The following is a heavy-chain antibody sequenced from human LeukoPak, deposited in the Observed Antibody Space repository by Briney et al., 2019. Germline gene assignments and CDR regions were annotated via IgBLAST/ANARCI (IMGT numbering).Heavy chain of an antibody. CDR3: AKGGISESGLDY. D-gene: IGHD2-21*01. CDR2: IGTSGNT. Sequence: PGGSLRLSCAASGVTFSSYAMTWVRQAPGKGLEWVSSIGTSGNTYYADSVKGRFAISKDNSKNTLSLQMNSLRAEDTAMYFCAKGGISESGLDYWGQGTLITVSA. J-gene: IGHJ4*02. CDR1: GVTFSSYA. V-gene: IGHV3-23*01.